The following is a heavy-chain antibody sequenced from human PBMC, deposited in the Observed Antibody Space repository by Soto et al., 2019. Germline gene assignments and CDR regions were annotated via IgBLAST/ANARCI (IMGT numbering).Heavy chain of an antibody. Sequence: ASVKVSCKASGYTFTSYDINWVRQATGQGLEWMGWMNPNSGNTGYAQKFQGRVTMTRNTSISTAYMELSSLRSEDTAVYYCARAHTTLGYCSAGSCYPPLNYYGMDVWGQGTTVTVSS. D-gene: IGHD2-15*01. CDR2: MNPNSGNT. V-gene: IGHV1-8*01. CDR3: ARAHTTLGYCSAGSCYPPLNYYGMDV. J-gene: IGHJ6*02. CDR1: GYTFTSYD.